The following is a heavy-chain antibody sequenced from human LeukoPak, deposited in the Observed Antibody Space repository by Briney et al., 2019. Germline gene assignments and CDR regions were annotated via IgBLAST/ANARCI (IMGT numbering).Heavy chain of an antibody. D-gene: IGHD3-22*01. J-gene: IGHJ4*02. V-gene: IGHV3-30-3*01. CDR3: STTYYYDSSEGY. Sequence: GGSLRLSCAASGFAFSSYAMHWVRQAPGKGLEWVAVISYDGSNKYYADSVKGRFTISRDNSKNTLYLQMNSLRAEDTAVYYCSTTYYYDSSEGYWGQGTLVTVSS. CDR2: ISYDGSNK. CDR1: GFAFSSYA.